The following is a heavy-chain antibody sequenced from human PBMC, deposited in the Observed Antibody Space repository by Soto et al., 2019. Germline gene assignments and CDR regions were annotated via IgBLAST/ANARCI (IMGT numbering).Heavy chain of an antibody. D-gene: IGHD2-2*02. V-gene: IGHV1-18*01. CDR2: ISAYNGNT. J-gene: IGHJ6*02. CDR3: ARDGYSSSTSCYTQGGLYYYYGMDV. CDR1: DYTFTRYG. Sequence: ASVKVSCKASDYTFTRYGITWVRQAPGQGLEWMGWISAYNGNTNYAQKFQGRVTMTRDTSTSTAYMELRSLRSDDTAVYYCARDGYSSSTSCYTQGGLYYYYGMDVWGPGTTVTISS.